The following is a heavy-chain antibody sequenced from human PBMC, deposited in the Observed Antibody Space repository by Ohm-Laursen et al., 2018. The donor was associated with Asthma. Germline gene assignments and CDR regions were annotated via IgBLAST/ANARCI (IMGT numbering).Heavy chain of an antibody. Sequence: SQTLSLTCTVSGGSISSGGYYWSWIRQHPGKGLEWIGYIYYSGSTYYNPSLKSRVTTSVDTSKNQFSLKLSSVTAADTAVYYCARAPTGSYYPFDYWGQGALVTVSS. D-gene: IGHD3-10*01. V-gene: IGHV4-31*03. J-gene: IGHJ4*02. CDR2: IYYSGST. CDR1: GGSISSGGYY. CDR3: ARAPTGSYYPFDY.